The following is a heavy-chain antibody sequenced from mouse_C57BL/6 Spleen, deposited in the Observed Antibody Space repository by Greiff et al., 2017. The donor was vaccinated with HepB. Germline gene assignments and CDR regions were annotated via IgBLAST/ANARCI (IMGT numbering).Heavy chain of an antibody. CDR3: ARRDYYYGSRAYAMDY. J-gene: IGHJ4*01. CDR1: GYTFTSYW. V-gene: IGHV1-64*01. D-gene: IGHD1-1*01. CDR2: IHPNSGST. Sequence: QVQLQQPGAELVKPGASVKLSCKASGYTFTSYWMHWVKQRPGQGLEWIGMIHPNSGSTNYNEKFKSKATLTVDKSSSTAYMQLSSLTSEDSAVYYYARRDYYYGSRAYAMDYWGQGTSVTVSS.